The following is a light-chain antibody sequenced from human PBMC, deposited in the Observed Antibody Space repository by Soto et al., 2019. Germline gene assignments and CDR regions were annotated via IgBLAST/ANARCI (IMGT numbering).Light chain of an antibody. Sequence: QSVLTQPASVSGSPGQSITISCTGTNSDIGCRNLVSWYQQHPGIAPKLIIYEGSRRPSGISHRLSGFRSGNTASLTISGLRAEDEADYYCCSYANSGSFVFGTGTKLTVL. CDR2: EGS. V-gene: IGLV2-23*01. CDR1: NSDIGCRNL. CDR3: CSYANSGSFV. J-gene: IGLJ1*01.